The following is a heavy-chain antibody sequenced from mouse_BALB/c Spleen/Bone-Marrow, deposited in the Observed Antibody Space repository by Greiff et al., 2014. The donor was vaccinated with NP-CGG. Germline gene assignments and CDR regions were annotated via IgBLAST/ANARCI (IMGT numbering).Heavy chain of an antibody. J-gene: IGHJ2*01. V-gene: IGHV5-17*02. Sequence: EVQRVESGGGLVQPGGSRKLSCAASGFTFSSFGMHWVRQAPEKGLEWVAYISSGSSTIYYADTVMGRFTISRDNPKNTLFLQMTSLRSEDTAMYYCARSGSSSGYSDYWGQGTTLTVSS. D-gene: IGHD1-1*01. CDR2: ISSGSSTI. CDR1: GFTFSSFG. CDR3: ARSGSSSGYSDY.